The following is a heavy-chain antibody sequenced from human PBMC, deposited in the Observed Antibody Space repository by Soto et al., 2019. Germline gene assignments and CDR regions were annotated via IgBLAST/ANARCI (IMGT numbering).Heavy chain of an antibody. CDR2: IIPIFGTA. V-gene: IGHV1-69*13. CDR3: ARAPLGEQLAPHWFDP. J-gene: IGHJ5*02. D-gene: IGHD6-6*01. CDR1: GGTFSSYA. Sequence: ASVKVSCKASGGTFSSYAISWVRQAPGQGLEWMGGIIPIFGTANYAQKFQGRVTITADESTSTAYMELSSLRSEDTAVYYCARAPLGEQLAPHWFDPWGQGTLVTVSS.